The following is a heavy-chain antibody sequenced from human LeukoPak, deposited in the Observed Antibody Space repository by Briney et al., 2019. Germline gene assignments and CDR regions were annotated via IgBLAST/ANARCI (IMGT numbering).Heavy chain of an antibody. CDR1: GGTFSSYA. J-gene: IGHJ6*03. V-gene: IGHV1-69*04. CDR3: ARDISDTRLQSDYYYMDV. CDR2: IIPILGIA. Sequence: ASVKVSCKASGGTFSSYAISWVRQAPGQGLEWMGRIIPILGIANYAQKFQGRVTITADKSTSTAYMELSSLRSEDTAVYYCARDISDTRLQSDYYYMDVWGRGTTVTVSS. D-gene: IGHD3-10*01.